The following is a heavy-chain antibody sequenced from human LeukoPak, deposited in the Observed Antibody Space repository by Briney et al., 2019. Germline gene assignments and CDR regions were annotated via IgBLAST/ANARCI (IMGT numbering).Heavy chain of an antibody. D-gene: IGHD1-26*01. J-gene: IGHJ4*02. CDR3: AREATGATGYFDY. V-gene: IGHV3-48*03. CDR2: IPSSGSTI. Sequence: PGGSLRLSCAASGFTFSTYEMNWVRQAPGKGLEWVSYIPSSGSTIYYVDSVKGRFTIYRDTAKNSLYLQMNSLRVEDTVVYYCAREATGATGYFDYWGQGTLVTVSS. CDR1: GFTFSTYE.